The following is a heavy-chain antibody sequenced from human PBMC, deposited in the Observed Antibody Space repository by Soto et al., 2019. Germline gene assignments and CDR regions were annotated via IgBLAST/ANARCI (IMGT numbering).Heavy chain of an antibody. D-gene: IGHD6-19*01. CDR1: GFTFSSYA. Sequence: GGSLRLSCAASGFTFSSYAMSWVHQAPGKGLEWVSAISGSGGSTYYADSVKGRFTISRDNSKNTLYLQMNSLRAEDTAVYYCAKAYISSGYSSGRNKFDYWGQGTLVTVSS. V-gene: IGHV3-23*01. J-gene: IGHJ4*02. CDR2: ISGSGGST. CDR3: AKAYISSGYSSGRNKFDY.